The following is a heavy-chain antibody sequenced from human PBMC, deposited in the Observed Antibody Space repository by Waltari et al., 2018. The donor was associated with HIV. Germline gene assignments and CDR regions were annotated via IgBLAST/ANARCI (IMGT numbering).Heavy chain of an antibody. V-gene: IGHV3-9*01. CDR1: GFTFDDYA. CDR2: ISWNSGSI. J-gene: IGHJ3*02. Sequence: EVQLVESGGGLVQPGRSLRLSCAASGFTFDDYAMHWVRQAPGKGLEWVSGISWNSGSIGYADSVKGRFTISRDNAKNSLYLQMNSLRAEDTALYYCAKDKTAVAGYDAFDIWGQGTMVTVSS. CDR3: AKDKTAVAGYDAFDI. D-gene: IGHD6-19*01.